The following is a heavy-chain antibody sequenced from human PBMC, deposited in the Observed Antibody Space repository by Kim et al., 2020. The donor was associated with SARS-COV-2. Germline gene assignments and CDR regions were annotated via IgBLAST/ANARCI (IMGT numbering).Heavy chain of an antibody. D-gene: IGHD7-27*01. CDR3: ARDWGAEDY. CDR2: SNK. J-gene: IGHJ4*02. V-gene: IGHV3-33*01. Sequence: SNKYYADSVKGRFTISRDNSKNTLYLQMNSLRAEDTAVYYCARDWGAEDYWGQGTLVTVSS.